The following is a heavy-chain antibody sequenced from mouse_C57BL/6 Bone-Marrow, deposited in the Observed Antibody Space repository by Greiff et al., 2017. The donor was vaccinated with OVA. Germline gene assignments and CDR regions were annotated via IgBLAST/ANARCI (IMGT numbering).Heavy chain of an antibody. Sequence: QVQLQQPGAELVRPGTSVKLSCKASGYTFTSYWMHWVKQRPGQGLEWIGVIDPSDSYTNYNQKFKGKATLTVDTSSSTAYMQLSSLTSEDSAVYYCARAYYYGSSVAYWGQGTLVTVSA. CDR1: GYTFTSYW. J-gene: IGHJ3*01. CDR3: ARAYYYGSSVAY. V-gene: IGHV1-59*01. D-gene: IGHD1-1*01. CDR2: IDPSDSYT.